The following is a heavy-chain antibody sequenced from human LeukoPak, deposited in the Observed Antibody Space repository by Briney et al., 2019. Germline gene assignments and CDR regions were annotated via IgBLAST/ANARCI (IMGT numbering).Heavy chain of an antibody. CDR2: INPNSGGT. CDR3: AREWELLRKYLYH. D-gene: IGHD1-26*01. V-gene: IGHV1-2*02. CDR1: GYXFTGYY. J-gene: IGHJ1*01. Sequence: ASVKVSCKASGYXFTGYYLHWVREAPGQGLDWMGWINPNSGGTTYAQNFKGRVTMTWDTSISTAYMELSRLRSDDTAVYYCAREWELLRKYLYHWGQGILVTVSS.